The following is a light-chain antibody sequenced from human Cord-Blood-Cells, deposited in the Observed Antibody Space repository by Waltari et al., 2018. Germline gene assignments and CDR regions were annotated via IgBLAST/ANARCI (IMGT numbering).Light chain of an antibody. Sequence: QSALTQPPSASGSPGQPVTISCTGTSSDVGGYNYVSWYQQHPGKAPKLMIYEVSKRPSGVPDRFSGSKSGNTASLTVSGLQAEDEADYYCSSYAGSTLFGGGTKLTVL. CDR2: EVS. J-gene: IGLJ3*02. CDR1: SSDVGGYNY. V-gene: IGLV2-8*01. CDR3: SSYAGSTL.